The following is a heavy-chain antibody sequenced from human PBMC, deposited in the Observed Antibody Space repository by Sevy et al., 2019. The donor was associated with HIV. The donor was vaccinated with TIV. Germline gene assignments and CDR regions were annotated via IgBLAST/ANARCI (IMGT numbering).Heavy chain of an antibody. D-gene: IGHD1-26*01. Sequence: GGSLRLSCAASGFTFTSDYMHWVRQPPGKGLVWVSHINTDGKIIRYADSVKGRFTTSRDNAKNTLYLQMNSLRAEDTAVYYCARGSRGTFGSWGQGTLDTVSS. CDR3: ARGSRGTFGS. CDR1: GFTFTSDY. V-gene: IGHV3-74*01. J-gene: IGHJ4*02. CDR2: INTDGKII.